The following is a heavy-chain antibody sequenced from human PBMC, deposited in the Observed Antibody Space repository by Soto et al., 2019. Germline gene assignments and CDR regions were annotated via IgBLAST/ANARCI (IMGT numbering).Heavy chain of an antibody. V-gene: IGHV4-34*01. D-gene: IGHD5-12*01. CDR2: INHSGST. CDR3: ARGGDVEMATFDY. Sequence: QVQLQQWGAGLLKPSETLSLTCAVYGGSFSGYYWSWIRQPPGKGLEWIGEINHSGSTNDNPSLKSRVTISVDTSKNQFSLKLSSVTAADTAVYYCARGGDVEMATFDYWGQGTLVTVSS. J-gene: IGHJ4*02. CDR1: GGSFSGYY.